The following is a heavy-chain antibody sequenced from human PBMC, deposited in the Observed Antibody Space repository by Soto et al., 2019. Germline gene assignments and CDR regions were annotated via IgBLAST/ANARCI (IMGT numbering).Heavy chain of an antibody. D-gene: IGHD1-1*01. V-gene: IGHV1-3*01. CDR2: INAGNGNT. J-gene: IGHJ3*02. Sequence: ASVKVSCKASGYTFTSYAMHWVRQAPGQRLEWMGWINAGNGNTKYSQKFQVRVTITRDTSASKAYMALRSLRSKDTAVYVCARACHDVEDAFDIWGQGTLVTVSS. CDR1: GYTFTSYA. CDR3: ARACHDVEDAFDI.